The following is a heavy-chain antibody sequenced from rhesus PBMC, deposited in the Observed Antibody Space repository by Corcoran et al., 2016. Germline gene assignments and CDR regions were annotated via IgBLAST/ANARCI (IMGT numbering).Heavy chain of an antibody. CDR3: ARRGPMVDFDY. CDR2: ITDSERT. V-gene: IGHV4-122*02. D-gene: IGHD4-4*01. Sequence: QVQLQESGPGLVKPSETLSLTCAVSGGSISSGYYYWSWIRQPPGKGLEWIGYITDSERTSYDPSLKSRVAFSRETSRNQYSLKLSSVTAADAAVYYCARRGPMVDFDYWGRGVLVTVSS. J-gene: IGHJ4*01. CDR1: GGSISSGYYY.